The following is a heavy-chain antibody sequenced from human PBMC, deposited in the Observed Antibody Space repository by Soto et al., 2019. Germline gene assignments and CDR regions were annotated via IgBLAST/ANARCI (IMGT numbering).Heavy chain of an antibody. CDR2: ISSSSSTI. D-gene: IGHD3-22*01. V-gene: IGHV3-48*02. Sequence: EVQLVESGGGLVQPGGSLRLSCAASGFTFSSYSMNWVRQAPGKGLEWVSYISSSSSTIYYADSVKGRFTISRDNAKNSLYLQMNSLRDEDTGVYYCARGKYDSSGYYFDYWGQGTLVTVSS. J-gene: IGHJ4*02. CDR3: ARGKYDSSGYYFDY. CDR1: GFTFSSYS.